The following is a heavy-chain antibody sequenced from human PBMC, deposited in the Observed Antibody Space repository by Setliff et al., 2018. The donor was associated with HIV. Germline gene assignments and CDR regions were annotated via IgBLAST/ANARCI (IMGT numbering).Heavy chain of an antibody. V-gene: IGHV3-30*02. CDR2: INYDESYE. J-gene: IGHJ6*03. D-gene: IGHD6-19*01. CDR1: GFTFSAHG. Sequence: PGGSLRLSCAASGFTFSAHGMHWVRQAPGKGLEWVAFINYDESYEYYADSVKGRVTISRDNSANTVDLQMNSLRAEDTAVYYCAKDSSGWTPYSYMDVWGKGTTVTVSS. CDR3: AKDSSGWTPYSYMDV.